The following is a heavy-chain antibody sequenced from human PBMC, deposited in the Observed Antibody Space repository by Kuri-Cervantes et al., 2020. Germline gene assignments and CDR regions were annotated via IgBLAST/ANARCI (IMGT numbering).Heavy chain of an antibody. D-gene: IGHD3/OR15-3a*01. CDR3: ARGTGRGLDY. V-gene: IGHV3-7*01. J-gene: IGHJ4*02. CDR1: GFTFSTYW. CDR2: IKQDGSEK. Sequence: LSLTCAASGFTFSTYWMSWVRQAPGKGLEWVANIKQDGSEKYYVDSVKGRFTISRDNAKNSLYLQMNSLRAEDTAVYYCARGTGRGLDYWGQGTLVTVSS.